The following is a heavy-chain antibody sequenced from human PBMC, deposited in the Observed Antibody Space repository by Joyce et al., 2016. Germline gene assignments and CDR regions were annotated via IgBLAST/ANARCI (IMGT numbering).Heavy chain of an antibody. CDR3: AKDRGGFGVVISSYLDY. CDR1: GFTFDDYT. J-gene: IGHJ4*02. V-gene: IGHV3-43*01. Sequence: EVQLVESGGVVVQPGGSLRLSCAASGFTFDDYTMHWVRQAPWKGLGWVSLMSWDGGSTYYADSVKGRFTISRDNSKNSLYLQMNSLRTEDTALYYCAKDRGGFGVVISSYLDYWGQGTLVTVSS. CDR2: MSWDGGST. D-gene: IGHD3-3*01.